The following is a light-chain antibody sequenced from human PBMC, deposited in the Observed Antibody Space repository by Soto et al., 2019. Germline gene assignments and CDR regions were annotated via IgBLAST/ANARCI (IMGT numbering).Light chain of an antibody. Sequence: DIQMTQSPSSLSPSLGDRVNISCRASQSISSYLNWYQQHPGKAHKLLIYAASSLKSGVPSRFSGSGSGTDFTLTISSLQPEDVATYYCQQSYSTVWTFGQGTKV. CDR3: QQSYSTVWT. CDR1: QSISSY. J-gene: IGKJ1*01. V-gene: IGKV1-39*01. CDR2: AAS.